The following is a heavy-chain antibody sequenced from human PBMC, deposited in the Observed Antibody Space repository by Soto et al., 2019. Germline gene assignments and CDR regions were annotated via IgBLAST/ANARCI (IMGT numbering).Heavy chain of an antibody. Sequence: SETLSLTCAVYGGSFSGYYWNWIRQPPGKGLEWIGEINHSGITDYNPSLKSRITISIDTSKKQFSLKLNSVTAADTAVYYCAIGPRMWLAGGGYWGQGTRVTVSS. CDR2: INHSGIT. CDR3: AIGPRMWLAGGGY. J-gene: IGHJ4*02. V-gene: IGHV4-34*01. CDR1: GGSFSGYY. D-gene: IGHD6-19*01.